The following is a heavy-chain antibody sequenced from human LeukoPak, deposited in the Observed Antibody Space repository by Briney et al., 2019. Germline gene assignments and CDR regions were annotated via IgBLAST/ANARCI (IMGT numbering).Heavy chain of an antibody. CDR1: GYTFTSYG. Sequence: GASVKVSCKASGYTFTSYGISWVRQAPGQGLEWMGWISAYNGNTNYAQKLQGRVTMTTDTSTSTAYMELRSLRSDDTAVYYCARELGRPAYYDFWSGYSLDYWGQGTLVTVSS. D-gene: IGHD3-3*01. CDR2: ISAYNGNT. J-gene: IGHJ4*02. CDR3: ARELGRPAYYDFWSGYSLDY. V-gene: IGHV1-18*01.